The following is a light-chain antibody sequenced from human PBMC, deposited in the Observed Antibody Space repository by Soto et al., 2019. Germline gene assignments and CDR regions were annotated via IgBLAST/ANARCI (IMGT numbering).Light chain of an antibody. CDR2: DDS. CDR3: QVWASGTYHLSYV. J-gene: IGLJ1*01. CDR1: KIGSKS. Sequence: SYELTQPPSVSVAPGQTARITCGGNKIGSKSVHWYRQKPGQAPVLVVYDDSDRPSGIPERFSGSNSGNTATMTISRVEAGDEADSYCQVWASGTYHLSYVFGNGTKVTVL. V-gene: IGLV3-21*02.